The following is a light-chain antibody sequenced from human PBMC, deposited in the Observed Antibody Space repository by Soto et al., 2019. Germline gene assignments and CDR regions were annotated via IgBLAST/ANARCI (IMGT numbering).Light chain of an antibody. Sequence: EIGVKMSPGTVSLSTGDRATLSCRASHIVTITYLAWYQQKPGQAPRLLIYGASTRATGIPARFSGSGSGTEFTLTISSLQPDDSANYYCQQYESYMTFGQRTNVDI. V-gene: IGKV3-20*01. CDR2: GAS. CDR1: HIVTITY. J-gene: IGKJ1*01. CDR3: QQYESYMT.